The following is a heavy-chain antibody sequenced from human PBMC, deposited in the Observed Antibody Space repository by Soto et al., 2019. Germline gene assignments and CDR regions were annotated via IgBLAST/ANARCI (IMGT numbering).Heavy chain of an antibody. V-gene: IGHV4-59*01. Sequence: SETLSLTCSVSGASITTYYWSWIRQPPGKGLEWIGSISYSGSTKYNPSLESRVMISLDTSKNQFSLRLTSVTAADTALYYCARDWDSSGMFDPRGQGALVTVFS. CDR1: GASITTYY. D-gene: IGHD3-10*01. J-gene: IGHJ5*02. CDR2: ISYSGST. CDR3: ARDWDSSGMFDP.